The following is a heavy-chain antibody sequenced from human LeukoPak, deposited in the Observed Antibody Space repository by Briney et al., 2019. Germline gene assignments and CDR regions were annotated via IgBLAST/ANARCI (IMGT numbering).Heavy chain of an antibody. J-gene: IGHJ3*02. Sequence: PGGSLRLSCAASGFTFSSYSMNWARQAPGKGLEWVSSISSSSSYIYYADSVKGRFTISRDNAKNSLYLQMNSLRAEDTAVYYCARKDIIRGVDAFDIWGQGTMVTVSS. CDR1: GFTFSSYS. V-gene: IGHV3-21*01. CDR2: ISSSSSYI. CDR3: ARKDIIRGVDAFDI. D-gene: IGHD3-10*01.